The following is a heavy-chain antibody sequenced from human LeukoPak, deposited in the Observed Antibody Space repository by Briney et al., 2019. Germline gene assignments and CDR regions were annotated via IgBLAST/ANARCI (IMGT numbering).Heavy chain of an antibody. D-gene: IGHD3-3*01. CDR1: GYTFTSCG. CDR3: ARRRDFWSGYRDYYYYYMDV. CDR2: ISAYNGNT. Sequence: EASVKVSCKASGYTFTSCGTSWVRQAPGQGLEWMGWISAYNGNTNYAQKLQGRVTMTTDTSTSTAYMELRSLRSDDTAVYYCARRRDFWSGYRDYYYYYMDVWGKGTTVTVSS. V-gene: IGHV1-18*01. J-gene: IGHJ6*03.